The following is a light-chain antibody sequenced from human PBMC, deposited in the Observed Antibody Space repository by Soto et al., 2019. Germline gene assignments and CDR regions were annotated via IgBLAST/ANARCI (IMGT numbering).Light chain of an antibody. J-gene: IGKJ4*01. Sequence: DIQMTQSPSSVSASVGDRVTITCRASQGISNWLAWYQQQPGKAPKLLISSAYTLQSGVPSRFSGGGSGTHFTLIISRLQPEDFATYYCQQTNTFLPLTFGGGTKVEIK. CDR2: SAY. CDR1: QGISNW. V-gene: IGKV1-12*01. CDR3: QQTNTFLPLT.